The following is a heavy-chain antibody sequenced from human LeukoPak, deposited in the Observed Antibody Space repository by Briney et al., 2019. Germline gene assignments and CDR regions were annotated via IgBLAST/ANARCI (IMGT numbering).Heavy chain of an antibody. CDR1: GFTVSSNY. V-gene: IGHV3-66*01. D-gene: IGHD5-18*01. Sequence: GGSLRLSCAASGFTVSSNYMSWVRQAPGKGLEWVSVIYSGGSTYYADSVKGRFTISRDNAKNTLYLQMNRLRAEDTAVYYCARVVDTHFDYWGQGTLVTVSS. J-gene: IGHJ4*02. CDR2: IYSGGST. CDR3: ARVVDTHFDY.